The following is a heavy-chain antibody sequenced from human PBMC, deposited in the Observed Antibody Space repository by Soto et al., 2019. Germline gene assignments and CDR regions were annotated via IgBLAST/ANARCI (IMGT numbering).Heavy chain of an antibody. CDR1: GGSFSGYY. V-gene: IGHV4-34*01. CDR2: INHSGST. Sequence: SETLSLTCAVYGGSFSGYYWTWICQPPGTGLEWIGEINHSGSTNYNPSLKSRVTISVDTSKNQFSLKLTSVTAADTAVYYCARWPQLEPRFDYWGQGTLVTVSS. CDR3: ARWPQLEPRFDY. D-gene: IGHD1-1*01. J-gene: IGHJ4*02.